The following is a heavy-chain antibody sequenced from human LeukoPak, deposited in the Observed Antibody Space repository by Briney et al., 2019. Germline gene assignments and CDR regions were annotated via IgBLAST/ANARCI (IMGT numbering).Heavy chain of an antibody. D-gene: IGHD3-22*01. CDR2: INAGNGNT. CDR1: GYTFTSYA. V-gene: IGHV1-3*03. CDR3: ARDNRRTHYYDSSGYYYFDY. J-gene: IGHJ4*02. Sequence: GASVKVSCKASGYTFTSYAMHWVRQAPGQRLEWMGWINAGNGNTKYSQEFQGRVTITRDTSASTAYMELSSLRSEDMAVYYCARDNRRTHYYDSSGYYYFDYWGQGTLVTVSS.